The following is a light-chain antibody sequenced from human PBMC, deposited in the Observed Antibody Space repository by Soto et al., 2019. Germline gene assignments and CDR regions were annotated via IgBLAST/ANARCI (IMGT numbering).Light chain of an antibody. V-gene: IGLV2-14*01. CDR2: EVS. CDR3: SSYRGGP. CDR1: SSDVGGYKY. J-gene: IGLJ1*01. Sequence: QSVLTQPASVSGSPGQSITISCTGTSSDVGGYKYVSWYQQHPGKAPKLMIYEVSNRPSGVSNRFSGSKSGNTASLTISGLQAEDEADYYCSSYRGGPVGTGTKVTVL.